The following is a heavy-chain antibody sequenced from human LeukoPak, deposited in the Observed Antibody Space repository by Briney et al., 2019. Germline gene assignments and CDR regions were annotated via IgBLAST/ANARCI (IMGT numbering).Heavy chain of an antibody. CDR2: TSSSSSTI. V-gene: IGHV3-48*01. CDR1: GFTFSSYS. CDR3: AKDGTCSSASCYRFDP. Sequence: GGSLRLSCAASGFTFSSYSMNWVRQAPGKGLEWVSYTSSSSSTIYYADSVRGRFTISRDDSKNTLYLQMNSLRTDDTAVYYCAKDGTCSSASCYRFDPWGQGTLVTVSS. J-gene: IGHJ5*02. D-gene: IGHD2-2*01.